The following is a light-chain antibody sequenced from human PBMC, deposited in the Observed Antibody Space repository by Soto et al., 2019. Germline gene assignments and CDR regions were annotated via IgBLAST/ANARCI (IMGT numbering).Light chain of an antibody. CDR3: SSYTVTSVTLYV. CDR2: EVS. V-gene: IGLV2-14*01. J-gene: IGLJ1*01. Sequence: QSALTQPASVSGSPGQSITISCTGTSSDVGGYNYVSWYQQHPGKAPKLMIYEVSNRPSGVSNRFSGSKSGNTASLTISGLQAEDDADYYCSSYTVTSVTLYVFGTGTKLTVL. CDR1: SSDVGGYNY.